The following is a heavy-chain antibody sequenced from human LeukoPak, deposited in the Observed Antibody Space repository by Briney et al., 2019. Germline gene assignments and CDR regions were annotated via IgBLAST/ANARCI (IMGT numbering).Heavy chain of an antibody. CDR1: GFTFSNYW. V-gene: IGHV3-23*01. CDR3: AKDHCSGGSCYLWVSDREYFDN. CDR2: IGGGGGST. J-gene: IGHJ1*01. Sequence: PGGSLRLSCAASGFTFSNYWVHWVRQAPGKGLEWVSGIGGGGGSTSYADSVKGRFTISRDNSKNTLYLQMNSLRAEDTAVYYCAKDHCSGGSCYLWVSDREYFDNWGQGTLVTVSS. D-gene: IGHD2-15*01.